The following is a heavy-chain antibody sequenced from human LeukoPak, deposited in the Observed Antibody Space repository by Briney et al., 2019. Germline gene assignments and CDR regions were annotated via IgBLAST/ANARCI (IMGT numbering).Heavy chain of an antibody. CDR3: ASALWGSRDY. CDR2: IYTSGST. D-gene: IGHD3-10*01. V-gene: IGHV4-61*02. Sequence: SETLSLTCTVSGGSISSGSYYWSWIRQPAGKGLEWIGRIYTSGSTNYNPSLKSRVTISVDTSKNQFSLKLSSVTAADTAVYYCASALWGSRDYWGQGTLVTVSS. J-gene: IGHJ4*02. CDR1: GGSISSGSYY.